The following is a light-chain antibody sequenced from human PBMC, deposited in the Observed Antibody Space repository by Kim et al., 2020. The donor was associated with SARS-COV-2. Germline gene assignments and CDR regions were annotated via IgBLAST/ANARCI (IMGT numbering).Light chain of an antibody. CDR3: GTWDDSLSAV. J-gene: IGLJ7*01. CDR2: DND. Sequence: QSVLTQPPSVSAAPGQKVTISCSGSSSNIGNNYVSWYQHLPGTAPKLLIYDNDKRPSGTPDRFSGSKSGTSATLGITGLQTGDEADYYCGTWDDSLSAVFGGGTQLTVL. V-gene: IGLV1-51*01. CDR1: SSNIGNNY.